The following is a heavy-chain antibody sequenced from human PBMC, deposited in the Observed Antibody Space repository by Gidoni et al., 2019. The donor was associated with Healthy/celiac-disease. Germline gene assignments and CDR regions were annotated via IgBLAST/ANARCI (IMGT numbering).Heavy chain of an antibody. V-gene: IGHV4-39*01. CDR2: IYYSGST. D-gene: IGHD2-21*02. Sequence: QLQLQESGPGLVKPSETLSPPCTVSGGSISSSSYYWGWIRQPPGKGLEWIGSIYYSGSTYYNPSLKSRVTISVDTSKNQFSLKLSSVTAADTAVYYCASDIVVVTASDYWGQGTLVTVSS. J-gene: IGHJ4*02. CDR1: GGSISSSSYY. CDR3: ASDIVVVTASDY.